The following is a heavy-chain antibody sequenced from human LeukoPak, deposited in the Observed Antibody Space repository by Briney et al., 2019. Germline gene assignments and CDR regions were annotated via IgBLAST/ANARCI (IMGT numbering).Heavy chain of an antibody. CDR1: GFPFSDYG. CDR2: ISYDGSNK. Sequence: GTSLRLSCAASGFPFSDYGMYWVRQAPGKGLEWLAVISYDGSNKYYADSVKGRITISRDNSMNTLYLQMNSLRAEDTAVYYCAKVRWGSDNALDSWGQGTLVTGSS. J-gene: IGHJ4*02. D-gene: IGHD3-16*01. V-gene: IGHV3-30*18. CDR3: AKVRWGSDNALDS.